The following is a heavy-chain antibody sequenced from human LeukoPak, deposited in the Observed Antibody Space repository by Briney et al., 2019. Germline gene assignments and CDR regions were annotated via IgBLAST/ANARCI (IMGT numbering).Heavy chain of an antibody. CDR1: GFTFSNYY. CDR2: ISSHGGTI. Sequence: GGSLRLSCAASGFTFSNYYMRWSRQAPGKVLERISYISSHGGTIYYADSVKGRFTISRDNAKKSLYLQMNSLRAEDTAVYYCARDPESAAGPDYYYFYGMDAWGQGTTVTVSS. CDR3: ARDPESAAGPDYYYFYGMDA. D-gene: IGHD6-13*01. V-gene: IGHV3-11*01. J-gene: IGHJ6*02.